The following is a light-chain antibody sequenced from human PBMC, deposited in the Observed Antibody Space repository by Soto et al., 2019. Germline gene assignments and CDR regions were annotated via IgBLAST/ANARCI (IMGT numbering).Light chain of an antibody. CDR3: VLFVGSGTWV. J-gene: IGLJ3*02. CDR1: SGSVSTSYY. Sequence: QAVVTQEPSFSVSPGGTVTLTCGLTSGSVSTSYYPRWYQQTPGQAPRTLIYSTNTRSSGVPDRFSGSILGNKAALTITGAQADDESDYYCVLFVGSGTWVFGGGTQLTVL. CDR2: STN. V-gene: IGLV8-61*01.